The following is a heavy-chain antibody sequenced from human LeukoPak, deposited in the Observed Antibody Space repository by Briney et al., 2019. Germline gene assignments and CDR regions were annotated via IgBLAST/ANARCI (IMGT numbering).Heavy chain of an antibody. Sequence: GGSLRLSCAASGFTFSSYWMHWVRQAPGKGLEWVSYISSSSSTIYYADSVKGRFTISRDNAKNSLYLQMNSLRDEDTAVYYCARQLPLFAGYYYYYYGMDVWGQGTTVTVSS. CDR3: ARQLPLFAGYYYYYYGMDV. CDR1: GFTFSSYW. CDR2: ISSSSSTI. V-gene: IGHV3-48*02. D-gene: IGHD3-3*01. J-gene: IGHJ6*02.